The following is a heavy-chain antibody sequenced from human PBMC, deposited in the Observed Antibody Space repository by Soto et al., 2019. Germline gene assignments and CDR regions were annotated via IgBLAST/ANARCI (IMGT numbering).Heavy chain of an antibody. Sequence: EVQLVESGGGLVQPGRSLRLSCAASGFTFDDYAMHWVRQISGKGLEWVSGIWWNSGCMGYADSVKGRFSISSDNAKHSLYRQMNSLREDDTAFYYCAKGCLGTSWTHSDSWGQGTLVTVSS. J-gene: IGHJ5*01. D-gene: IGHD6-13*01. CDR1: GFTFDDYA. CDR3: AKGCLGTSWTHSDS. CDR2: IWWNSGCM. V-gene: IGHV3-9*01.